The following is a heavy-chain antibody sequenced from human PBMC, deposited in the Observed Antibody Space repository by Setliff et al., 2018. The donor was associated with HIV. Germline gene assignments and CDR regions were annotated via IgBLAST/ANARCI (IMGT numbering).Heavy chain of an antibody. V-gene: IGHV4-31*03. D-gene: IGHD2-15*01. J-gene: IGHJ6*03. CDR1: GGSISSPGYY. CDR2: FYYTGSD. Sequence: SETLSLTCTVSGGSISSPGYYWSWIRQHPGKGLEWIGYFYYTGSDYYNPSLKSRVTISVDTSKNQFSLKLRSVTAADTAVYYCARKDGDSYTYYYMDVWGKGTTGTV. CDR3: ARKDGDSYTYYYMDV.